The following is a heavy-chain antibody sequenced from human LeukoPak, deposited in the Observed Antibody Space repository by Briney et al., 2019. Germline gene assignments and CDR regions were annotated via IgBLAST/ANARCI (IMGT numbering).Heavy chain of an antibody. CDR3: ARSGGDYYMDV. Sequence: SETLSLTCTVSGGSISSSSYYWGWIRQPPGKGLEWIGSIYYSGSTYYNPSLKSRVTISVDTSKNQFSLKLSSVTAADTAVYYCARSGGDYYMDVWGKGTTVTVSS. D-gene: IGHD4-23*01. J-gene: IGHJ6*03. V-gene: IGHV4-39*07. CDR1: GGSISSSSYY. CDR2: IYYSGST.